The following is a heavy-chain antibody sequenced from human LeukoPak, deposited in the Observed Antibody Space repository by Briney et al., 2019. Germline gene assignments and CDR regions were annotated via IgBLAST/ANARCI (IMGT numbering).Heavy chain of an antibody. D-gene: IGHD1-26*01. J-gene: IGHJ4*02. CDR1: GFTFSTYN. Sequence: PWGSLRLSCAASGFTFSTYNMNWVRQAPGKGLEWVSSITSSSSYTFYADSVRGRFTISRDNAKNSLYLQMNSLRAEDTAVYYCARDSGSYSGYFDFWGQGTLVTVSS. CDR3: ARDSGSYSGYFDF. CDR2: ITSSSSYT. V-gene: IGHV3-21*04.